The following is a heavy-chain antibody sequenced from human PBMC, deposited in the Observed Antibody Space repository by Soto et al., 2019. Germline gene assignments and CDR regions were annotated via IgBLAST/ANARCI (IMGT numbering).Heavy chain of an antibody. V-gene: IGHV3-23*01. D-gene: IGHD3-10*01. J-gene: IGHJ4*02. Sequence: VQLLESGGGLVQPGGSLRLSCAASGFTFSSYAMSWVRQAPGKGLEWVSAISGSGGSTYYADSVKGRFTISRDSFKSTLYLQMSSLRVEDTAVYYCAKKGVSSSAMGYFDQWGQGTLVTVSS. CDR2: ISGSGGST. CDR1: GFTFSSYA. CDR3: AKKGVSSSAMGYFDQ.